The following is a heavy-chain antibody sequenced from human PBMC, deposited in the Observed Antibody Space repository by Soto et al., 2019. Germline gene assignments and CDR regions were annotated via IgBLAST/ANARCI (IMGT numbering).Heavy chain of an antibody. Sequence: QVQLVQSGAEVKKPGASVKVSCKASGYTFTSYAMHWVRQAPGQRLEWMGWINAGNGNTKYSQKFQGRVTITKDTSASTAYMELSSLRSEDTAVYYCARGYGGPIGWFDPWGQGTLVTVSS. CDR3: ARGYGGPIGWFDP. J-gene: IGHJ5*02. D-gene: IGHD3-16*01. V-gene: IGHV1-3*01. CDR1: GYTFTSYA. CDR2: INAGNGNT.